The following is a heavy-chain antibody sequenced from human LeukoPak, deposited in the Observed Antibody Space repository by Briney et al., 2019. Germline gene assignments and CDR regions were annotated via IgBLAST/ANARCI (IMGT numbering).Heavy chain of an antibody. CDR3: ARDDEWEPRGVSFDY. J-gene: IGHJ4*02. D-gene: IGHD1-26*01. Sequence: GGSLRLSCEASGFTFSSYWMSWVRQAPGKGLEWVANIKTDGSEKYYVDSVKGRFTISRDNAKNSLYLQMNSLRAKDTAVYYCARDDEWEPRGVSFDYWGQGTLVTVSS. CDR1: GFTFSSYW. V-gene: IGHV3-7*03. CDR2: IKTDGSEK.